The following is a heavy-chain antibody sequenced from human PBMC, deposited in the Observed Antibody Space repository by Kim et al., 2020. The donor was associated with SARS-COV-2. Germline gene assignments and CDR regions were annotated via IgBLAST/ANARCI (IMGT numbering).Heavy chain of an antibody. CDR3: ARGRLYSSSWYWY. J-gene: IGHJ4*02. CDR1: GGSFSGYY. Sequence: SETLSLTCAVYGGSFSGYYWSWIRQPPGKGLEWIGEINHSGSTNYNPSLKSRVTISVDTSKNQFSLKLSSVTAADTAVYYCARGRLYSSSWYWYWGQGTLVTVSS. V-gene: IGHV4-34*01. CDR2: INHSGST. D-gene: IGHD6-13*01.